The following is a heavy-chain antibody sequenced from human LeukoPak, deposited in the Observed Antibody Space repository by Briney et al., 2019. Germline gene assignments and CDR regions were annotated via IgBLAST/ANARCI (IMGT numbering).Heavy chain of an antibody. Sequence: QSGGSLRLSCAASRFTFDDYAMHWVRQAPGKGLEWVSGISWNSGSRGYADSVKGRFTITRDNAKNSLYLQMKSLRTEDTALYYCVKAAVGATMVDWFDTWGQGTLVTVSS. V-gene: IGHV3-9*01. CDR1: RFTFDDYA. CDR3: VKAAVGATMVDWFDT. CDR2: ISWNSGSR. J-gene: IGHJ5*02. D-gene: IGHD1-26*01.